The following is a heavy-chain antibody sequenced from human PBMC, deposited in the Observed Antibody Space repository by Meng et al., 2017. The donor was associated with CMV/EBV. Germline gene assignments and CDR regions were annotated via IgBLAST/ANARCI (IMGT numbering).Heavy chain of an antibody. CDR1: GFTFSSYA. CDR3: AKDQEELSYYDFWSATYYGMDV. V-gene: IGHV3-23*03. J-gene: IGHJ6*02. CDR2: IYSGGSST. Sequence: GGSLRPSCAASGFTFSSYAMSWVRQAPGKGLEWVSVIYSGGSSTYYADSVKGRFTISRDNSKNTLYLQMNSLRAEDTAVYYCAKDQEELSYYDFWSATYYGMDVWGQGTTVTVSS. D-gene: IGHD3-3*01.